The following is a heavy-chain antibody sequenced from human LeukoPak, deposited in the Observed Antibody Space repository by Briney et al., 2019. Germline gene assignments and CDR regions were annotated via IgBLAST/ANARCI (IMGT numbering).Heavy chain of an antibody. Sequence: GGSLRLSCAASGFTFSSYWMNWARQAPGKGLEWVASINHNGNVNYYVDSVKGRFTISRDNAKNSLYLQMNSLRAEDTAVYYCARVSDYGGFDYWGQGTLVTASS. CDR2: INHNGNVN. D-gene: IGHD4-23*01. V-gene: IGHV3-7*01. CDR3: ARVSDYGGFDY. CDR1: GFTFSSYW. J-gene: IGHJ4*02.